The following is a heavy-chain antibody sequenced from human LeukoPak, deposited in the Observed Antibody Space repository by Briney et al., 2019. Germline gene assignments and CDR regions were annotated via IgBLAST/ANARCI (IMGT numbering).Heavy chain of an antibody. CDR2: IGGSGRTI. CDR1: VFTFSTSS. V-gene: IGHV3-48*01. D-gene: IGHD2-15*01. CDR3: ARGMGGLAFDF. J-gene: IGHJ4*02. Sequence: PGGCLRLSCSASVFTFSTSSMNWVRQAPGKGLEWVSYIGGSGRTIFNADSVKGRFIISRDNAKNSLYLQMSSLRADDTAVYYCARGMGGLAFDFWGQGTLVSVSS.